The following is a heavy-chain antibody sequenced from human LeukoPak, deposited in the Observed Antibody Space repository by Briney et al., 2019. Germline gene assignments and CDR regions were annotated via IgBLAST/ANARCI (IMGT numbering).Heavy chain of an antibody. V-gene: IGHV1-46*01. J-gene: IGHJ4*02. CDR1: GYTFTSYY. CDR3: ASSTLSSSSGDF. D-gene: IGHD6-6*01. Sequence: ASVKVSCKASGYTFTSYYMLWVRQAPGQGLEWMGVINPSGGSTSYAQKFQGRVTMTRDTSTSTFYMELSSLRSEDTAVYYCASSTLSSSSGDFWGQGSLVTVSS. CDR2: INPSGGST.